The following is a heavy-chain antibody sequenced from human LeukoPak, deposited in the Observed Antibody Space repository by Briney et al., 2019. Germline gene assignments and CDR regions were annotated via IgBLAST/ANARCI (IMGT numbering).Heavy chain of an antibody. CDR1: GGSFSGYY. V-gene: IGHV4-34*01. CDR3: ARHSGGYYNWFDP. D-gene: IGHD2-21*02. Sequence: SETLSLTCAVYGGSFSGYYWSWIRQPPGKGLEWIGEINHSGSTNYNPSLKSRVTISVDTSKNQFSLQLSSVTAADTAVYYCARHSGGYYNWFDPWGQGTLVTVSS. CDR2: INHSGST. J-gene: IGHJ5*02.